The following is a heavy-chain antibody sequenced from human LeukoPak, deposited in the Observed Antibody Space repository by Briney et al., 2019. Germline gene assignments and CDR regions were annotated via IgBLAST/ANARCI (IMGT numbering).Heavy chain of an antibody. CDR1: GGSISSTNYY. CDR2: FFFPGNT. D-gene: IGHD3-10*01. CDR3: ARHQTGLLYYGSGSHTAAFNL. V-gene: IGHV4-39*01. Sequence: KSSETLSLTCTVSGGSISSTNYYWGWIRQPPGKGLEWVGSFFFPGNTFYNPSLKSRVTISVDTSKNQFSLTLSSVTAPDTAVYYCARHQTGLLYYGSGSHTAAFNLWGQGTRVTVSS. J-gene: IGHJ3*01.